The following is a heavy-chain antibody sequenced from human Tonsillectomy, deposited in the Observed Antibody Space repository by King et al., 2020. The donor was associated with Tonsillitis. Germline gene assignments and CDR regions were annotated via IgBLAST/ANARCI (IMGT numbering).Heavy chain of an antibody. J-gene: IGHJ6*03. V-gene: IGHV3-30*18. CDR1: VFTFRSYG. Sequence: VPLVSSCCVVVPPGRSLRLSCAAAVFTFRSYGLHWVRQAPGKGLEWVEVISYDGSNKYYADYVQGRFTLSRDNSKHQLSLQMHSLRAADTAGEEGENEGGKGGGGKDGREGGGKGNTGT. CDR3: ENEGGKGGGGKDGREG. D-gene: IGHD3-16*01. CDR2: ISYDGSNK.